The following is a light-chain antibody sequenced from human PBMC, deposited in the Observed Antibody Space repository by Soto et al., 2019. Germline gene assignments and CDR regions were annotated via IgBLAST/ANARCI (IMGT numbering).Light chain of an antibody. V-gene: IGLV2-23*01. CDR2: EGS. CDR1: SSDVGSYNL. CDR3: CSFAGSNTVI. Sequence: QSALTQPASVSGSPGQSITISCTGTSSDVGSYNLVSWYQQHPGKAPKFLIYEGSKRPSGVSNRFSGSKTGYTASLTISGLQAEDEADYYCCSFAGSNTVIFGGGTKLTVL. J-gene: IGLJ2*01.